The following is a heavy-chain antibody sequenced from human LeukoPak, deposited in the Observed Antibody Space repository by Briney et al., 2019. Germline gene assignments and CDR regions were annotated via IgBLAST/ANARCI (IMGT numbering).Heavy chain of an antibody. CDR1: GGSISSYY. Sequence: SETLSLTCTVSGGSISSYYWSWIRQPAGKGLEWIGRIYTSGSTNYNPSLKSRVTISVDTSKNQFSLKLSSVTAADTAVYYCARGYGDFRVEGRYFHSWGQGTLVTVSS. CDR3: ARGYGDFRVEGRYFHS. V-gene: IGHV4-4*07. J-gene: IGHJ4*02. D-gene: IGHD4-17*01. CDR2: IYTSGST.